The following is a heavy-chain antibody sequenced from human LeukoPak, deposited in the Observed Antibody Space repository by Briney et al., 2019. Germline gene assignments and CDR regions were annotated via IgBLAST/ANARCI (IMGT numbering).Heavy chain of an antibody. J-gene: IGHJ4*02. D-gene: IGHD2-15*01. CDR3: ARVVDSCFDQ. CDR1: GGSLSNYF. Sequence: SGTLSLTCTVSGGSLSNYFWSWIRQPPGKGQEWIGSIFYSGRTSYNPSLKSRVTISVDTSKNQFSLKLSSASAADTAVYYCARVVDSCFDQWSQATLVTVS. CDR2: IFYSGRT. V-gene: IGHV4-59*01.